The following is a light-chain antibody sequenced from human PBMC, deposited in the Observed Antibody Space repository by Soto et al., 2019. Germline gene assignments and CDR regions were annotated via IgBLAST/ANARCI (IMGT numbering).Light chain of an antibody. CDR3: SSYAGINNLV. Sequence: QSVLTQPPSASGSPGQSVTISCTGTRSDVGRYTYVSWYQQHPGKAPKLMIYEVSRRPSGVPDRFSGSKSGNTASLTVSGLQAEDEADYYCSSYAGINNLVFVGGTKLTVL. CDR2: EVS. V-gene: IGLV2-8*01. J-gene: IGLJ2*01. CDR1: RSDVGRYTY.